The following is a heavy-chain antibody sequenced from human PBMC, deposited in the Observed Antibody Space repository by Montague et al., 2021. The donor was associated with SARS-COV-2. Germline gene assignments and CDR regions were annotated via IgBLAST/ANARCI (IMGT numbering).Heavy chain of an antibody. CDR2: ISGSGFGGPYI. CDR3: AGESVSSFGVGIFGIDV. D-gene: IGHD3-3*01. V-gene: IGHV3-21*01. J-gene: IGHJ6*01. Sequence: SLRLSCAASGFNFNNYNINWVRQPPGTGLEWVSSISGSGFGGPYIYYSDSVKGRITISRDNAKNSVYLQMNSLRAEDTALYYCAGESVSSFGVGIFGIDVWGRGTTVTVSS. CDR1: GFNFNNYN.